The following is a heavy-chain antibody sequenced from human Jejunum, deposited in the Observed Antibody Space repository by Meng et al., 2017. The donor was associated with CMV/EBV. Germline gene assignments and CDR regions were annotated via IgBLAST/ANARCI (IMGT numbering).Heavy chain of an antibody. Sequence: AASGFTFSRYNMNWVRQAPGKGLEWVAFIRFDGSDQFYTDSVKGRFTISRDDSKNTFFLQMNSLRPEDTAVYYCAKGPAAGHLDYWGQGTLVTVSS. CDR3: AKGPAAGHLDY. J-gene: IGHJ4*02. CDR1: GFTFSRYN. CDR2: IRFDGSDQ. D-gene: IGHD6-13*01. V-gene: IGHV3-30*02.